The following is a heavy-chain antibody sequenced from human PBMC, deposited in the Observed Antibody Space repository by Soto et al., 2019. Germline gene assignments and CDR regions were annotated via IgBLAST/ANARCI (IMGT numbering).Heavy chain of an antibody. D-gene: IGHD4-17*01. CDR3: ARFTATTDTNFDY. CDR2: IKQDGSEK. V-gene: IGHV3-7*01. J-gene: IGHJ4*02. CDR1: GFTFSSYW. Sequence: GGSLRLSCAASGFTFSSYWMSWVRQAPGKGLEWVANIKQDGSEKYYVDSVKGRFTISRDNAKNSLYLQVNSLRAEDTAVYYCARFTATTDTNFDYWGQGTLVTVSS.